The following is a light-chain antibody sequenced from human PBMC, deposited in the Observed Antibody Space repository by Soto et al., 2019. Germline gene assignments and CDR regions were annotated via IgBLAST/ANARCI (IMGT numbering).Light chain of an antibody. CDR2: EVS. CDR1: SSDFGAYNY. V-gene: IGLV2-14*01. J-gene: IGLJ3*02. Sequence: QSALTQPASVSGSPGQSITISCTGSSSDFGAYNYVSWLQQHPGKAPKLIIYEVSNRPSGVSDRFSGSKSGNTASLTISGLQAEDEAVYHCISYTTSTTWVFGGGTKVNVL. CDR3: ISYTTSTTWV.